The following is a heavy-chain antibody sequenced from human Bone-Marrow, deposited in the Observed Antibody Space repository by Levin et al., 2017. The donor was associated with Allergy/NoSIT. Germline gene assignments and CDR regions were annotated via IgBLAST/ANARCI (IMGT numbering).Heavy chain of an antibody. V-gene: IGHV5-51*01. J-gene: IGHJ4*02. CDR3: ARQEKKQRLGSTFDY. CDR2: IYPEDSDV. CDR1: GSAFFTYW. Sequence: PGGSLRLSCKGSGSAFFTYWIGWVRQVPGKGPEWMGMIYPEDSDVRYSPSFQGQVIFSVDMSINTAYLQWNRLSASDTAIYFCARQEKKQRLGSTFDYWGQGTLVTVSS. D-gene: IGHD6-25*01.